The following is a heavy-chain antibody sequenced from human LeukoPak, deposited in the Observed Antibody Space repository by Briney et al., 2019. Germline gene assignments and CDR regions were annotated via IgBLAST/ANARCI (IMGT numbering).Heavy chain of an antibody. D-gene: IGHD4-23*01. Sequence: QPGGSLRLSCAASGFTFSSYAMHWVRQAPGKGLEWVAVISYDGSNKYYADSVKGRFTISRDNSKNTLYLQMNSLRAEDTAVYYCARDATVGGNSFLFDYWGQGTLVTVSS. V-gene: IGHV3-30-3*01. CDR2: ISYDGSNK. J-gene: IGHJ4*02. CDR1: GFTFSSYA. CDR3: ARDATVGGNSFLFDY.